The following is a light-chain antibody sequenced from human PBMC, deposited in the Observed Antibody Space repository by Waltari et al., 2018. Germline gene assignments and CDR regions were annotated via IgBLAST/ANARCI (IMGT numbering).Light chain of an antibody. Sequence: DTVMTQTPLSLSITPGEPASISCRSSRSLLESNGNTYLHWYLQKPGQSPKLLIYGGSNRASGVPDSFSCSGSGTDFTLKITKLEAEDVGIYYCVQTIAFPLTFGRGTKVEIK. CDR1: RSLLESNGNTY. V-gene: IGKV2-40*01. CDR2: GGS. J-gene: IGKJ4*01. CDR3: VQTIAFPLT.